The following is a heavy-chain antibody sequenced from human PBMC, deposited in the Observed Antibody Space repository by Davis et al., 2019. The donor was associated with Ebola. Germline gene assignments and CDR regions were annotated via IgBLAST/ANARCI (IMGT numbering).Heavy chain of an antibody. CDR3: ARDRSSSAYYYYGMDV. V-gene: IGHV1-69*10. D-gene: IGHD6-6*01. CDR2: IIPILGIA. J-gene: IGHJ6*02. Sequence: AASVKVSCKASGGTFSSYAISWVRQAPGQGLEWMGGIIPILGIANYAQKFQGRVTITADKSTSTAYMELSSLRSEDTAVYYCARDRSSSAYYYYGMDVWGQGTTVTVSS. CDR1: GGTFSSYA.